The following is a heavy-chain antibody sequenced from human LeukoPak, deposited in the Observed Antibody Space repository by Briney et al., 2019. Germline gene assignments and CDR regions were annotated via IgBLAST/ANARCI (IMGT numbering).Heavy chain of an antibody. CDR2: IYDSGNT. D-gene: IGHD3-3*01. J-gene: IGHJ6*04. V-gene: IGHV4-59*11. CDR1: GGSNSSHY. CDR3: AREVLQGSSQGMDV. Sequence: SETLSLTCTGSGGSNSSHYWSSVRQPPGQGLEWLAYIYDSGNTNYNPSLKSRLSISMDTSKNQFSLNLTSVTAADTAVYYCAREVLQGSSQGMDVWGKGTTVIVSS.